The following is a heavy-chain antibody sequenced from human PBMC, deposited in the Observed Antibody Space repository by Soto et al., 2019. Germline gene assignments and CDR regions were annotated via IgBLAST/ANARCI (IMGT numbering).Heavy chain of an antibody. J-gene: IGHJ6*03. V-gene: IGHV3-64*01. CDR3: ARRARPDFYYVGV. Sequence: EVQLAESGGGLAQPGGSLRLSCAASGFTLSGYAMDWVRQAPGKGLEYVSGISSNGVGTYYANSVQGRFTISIHNSKNTVYVQMGSLRPEDMAVYYCARRARPDFYYVGVWGKGTTVTVSS. CDR1: GFTLSGYA. CDR2: ISSNGVGT. D-gene: IGHD6-6*01.